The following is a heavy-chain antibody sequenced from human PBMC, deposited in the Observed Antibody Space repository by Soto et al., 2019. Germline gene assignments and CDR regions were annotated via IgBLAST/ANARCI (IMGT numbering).Heavy chain of an antibody. CDR2: ISYDGSNK. D-gene: IGHD6-6*01. V-gene: IGHV3-30*18. CDR3: AKAKGSSSNWGMDV. CDR1: GFTFSSYG. Sequence: HPGGSLRLSCAASGFTFSSYGMHWVRQAPGKGLEWVAVISYDGSNKYYADSVKGRFTISRDNSKNTLYLQMNSLRAEDTAVYYCAKAKGSSSNWGMDVWGPGTKVTVSS. J-gene: IGHJ6*02.